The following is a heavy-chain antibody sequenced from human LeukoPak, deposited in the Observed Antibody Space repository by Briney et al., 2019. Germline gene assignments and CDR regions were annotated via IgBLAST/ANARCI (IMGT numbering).Heavy chain of an antibody. V-gene: IGHV3-53*01. CDR2: IYGGGST. CDR1: GFTVSSNY. D-gene: IGHD5-18*01. Sequence: GGSLRLSCAASGFTVSSNYMSWVRQAPGKGLEWVSVIYGGGSTYYADSVKGRFTISRDNSKNTLYLQMNSLRAEDTAVYYCASGYSYGYWGYWGQGTLVTVSS. CDR3: ASGYSYGYWGY. J-gene: IGHJ4*02.